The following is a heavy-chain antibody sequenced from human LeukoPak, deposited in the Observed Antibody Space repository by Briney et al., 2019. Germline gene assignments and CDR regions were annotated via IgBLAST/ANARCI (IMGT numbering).Heavy chain of an antibody. CDR1: GFTFDDYA. CDR2: ISWNSGSI. CDR3: AKDAYYDILTGYSDY. Sequence: GGSLRLSCAASGFTFDDYAMHWVRQAPGKGLEWVSGISWNSGSIGYADSVKGRFTISRDNAKNSLYLQLNSLRAEDTALYYCAKDAYYDILTGYSDYWGQGTLVTVSS. J-gene: IGHJ4*02. V-gene: IGHV3-9*01. D-gene: IGHD3-9*01.